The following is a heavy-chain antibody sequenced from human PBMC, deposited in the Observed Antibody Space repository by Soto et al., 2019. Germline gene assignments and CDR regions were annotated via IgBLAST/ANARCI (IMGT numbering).Heavy chain of an antibody. CDR1: GGSISSSSYY. D-gene: IGHD3-9*01. CDR3: ARHRGYYDILTGYYTELNFDY. CDR2: IYYSATT. J-gene: IGHJ4*02. Sequence: PSETLSLTCTVSGGSISSSSYYWGWIRQPPGKGLEWIGSIYYSATTYYNPSLKSRVTISVDTSKNQFSLKLSSVTAADTAVYYCARHRGYYDILTGYYTELNFDYCGQGTMVTVS. V-gene: IGHV4-39*01.